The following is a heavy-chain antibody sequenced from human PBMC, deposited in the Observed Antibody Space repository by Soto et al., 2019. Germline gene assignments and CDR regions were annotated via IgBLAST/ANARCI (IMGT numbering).Heavy chain of an antibody. CDR1: GGSFSGFY. CDR3: ARGSAAAPFDP. J-gene: IGHJ5*02. D-gene: IGHD6-13*01. V-gene: IGHV4-34*01. Sequence: SETLSLTCAVYGGSFSGFYWSWIRQPPGKGLEWIGEINHSGSTNYNPSLKSRVTISVDTSKNQFSLKLSSVTAADTAVYYCARGSAAAPFDPWGQGTLVTVSS. CDR2: INHSGST.